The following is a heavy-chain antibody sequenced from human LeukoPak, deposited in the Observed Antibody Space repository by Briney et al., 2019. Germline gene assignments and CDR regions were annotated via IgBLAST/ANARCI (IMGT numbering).Heavy chain of an antibody. V-gene: IGHV4-38-2*01. D-gene: IGHD3-3*01. CDR1: GYSISSGYY. CDR3: ASAGHGTILGVAIPHYYFDY. CDR2: IYHSGST. Sequence: PSETLSLTCAVSGYSISSGYYWGWIRQPPGKGLEWIGSIYHSGSTYYNPSLKSRVTISVDTSKNQFSLKLSSVTAADTAVYYCASAGHGTILGVAIPHYYFDYWGQGTLVTVSS. J-gene: IGHJ4*02.